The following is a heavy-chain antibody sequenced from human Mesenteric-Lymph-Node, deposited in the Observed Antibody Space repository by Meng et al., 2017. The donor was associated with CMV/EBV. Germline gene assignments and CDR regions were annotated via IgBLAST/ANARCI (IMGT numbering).Heavy chain of an antibody. J-gene: IGHJ4*02. CDR2: ISKSSGHI. CDR1: GFIFSDDT. Sequence: GGSLRLSCAASGFIFSDDTMNWVRQPPGKGLEWVASISKSSGHIFYADSLRGRFSISRDNAKDLLYLQISDLRAEDTAVYYCARDGRSNWYYFDYWGQGTLVTVSS. D-gene: IGHD6-13*01. CDR3: ARDGRSNWYYFDY. V-gene: IGHV3-21*01.